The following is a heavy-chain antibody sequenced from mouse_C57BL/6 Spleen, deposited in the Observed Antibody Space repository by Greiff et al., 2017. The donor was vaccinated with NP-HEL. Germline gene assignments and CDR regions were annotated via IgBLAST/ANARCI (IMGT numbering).Heavy chain of an antibody. J-gene: IGHJ4*01. V-gene: IGHV1-64*01. D-gene: IGHD2-12*01. Sequence: QVQLQQPGAELVKPGASVKLSCKASGYTFTSYWMHWVKQRPGQGLEWIGMIHPNSGSTNYNEKFKSKATLTADKSSSTAYMQLSSLTSEDSAVYYCARGEDYTPYYYAMDYWGQGTSVTVSS. CDR2: IHPNSGST. CDR1: GYTFTSYW. CDR3: ARGEDYTPYYYAMDY.